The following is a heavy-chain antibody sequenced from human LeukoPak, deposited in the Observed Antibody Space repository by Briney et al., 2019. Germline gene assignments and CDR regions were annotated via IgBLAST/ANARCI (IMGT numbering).Heavy chain of an antibody. D-gene: IGHD3-3*01. CDR1: GFTFSSYG. V-gene: IGHV3-30*02. Sequence: PGGSLRLSCAASGFTFSSYGFHWVRQAPGKGLEWVAFIRYDGNKKFYADSVKDRFTISRDNSKNTLYLQMNSLRAEDTAVYYCAKGAYDFWSGPTSYPYWGQGTLVTVSS. J-gene: IGHJ4*02. CDR3: AKGAYDFWSGPTSYPY. CDR2: IRYDGNKK.